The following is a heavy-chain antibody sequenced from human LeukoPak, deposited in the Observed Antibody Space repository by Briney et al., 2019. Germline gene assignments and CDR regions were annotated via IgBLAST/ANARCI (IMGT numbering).Heavy chain of an antibody. CDR2: ISAYNGNT. Sequence: AASVKVSCKASGYTFTSYGISWVRQAPGQGLEWMGWISAYNGNTNYAQKLQGRVTMTTDTSTSTAYMELRSLRSDDTAVYYCARSYITMVRGVRVDKFDPWGQGTLVTVSS. CDR3: ARSYITMVRGVRVDKFDP. CDR1: GYTFTSYG. J-gene: IGHJ5*02. V-gene: IGHV1-18*01. D-gene: IGHD3-10*01.